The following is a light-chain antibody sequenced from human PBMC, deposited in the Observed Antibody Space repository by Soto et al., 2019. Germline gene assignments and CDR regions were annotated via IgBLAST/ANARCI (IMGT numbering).Light chain of an antibody. Sequence: DIQMTQSPSSLSASVGDRVTITCRASQSISHYLSWYQQKPGKAPNLLIYAASTLQSGVPSRFSGSGSGTDFTLTISSLQPEDFATYDCQQSYSTLGTFGQGTKVDIK. CDR1: QSISHY. V-gene: IGKV1-39*01. CDR3: QQSYSTLGT. J-gene: IGKJ1*01. CDR2: AAS.